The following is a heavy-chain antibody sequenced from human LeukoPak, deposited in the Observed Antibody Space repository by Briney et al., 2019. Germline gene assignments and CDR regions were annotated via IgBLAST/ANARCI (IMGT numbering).Heavy chain of an antibody. Sequence: KPSETLSLTCAVYGGSFSGYYWSWTRQPPGKGLEWIGEINHSGSTNYNPSLKSRVTISVDTSKNQFSLKLSSVTAADTAVYYCARKSRVMVRGVVQYYLGYWGQGTLVTVSS. J-gene: IGHJ4*02. CDR1: GGSFSGYY. CDR2: INHSGST. D-gene: IGHD3-10*01. CDR3: ARKSRVMVRGVVQYYLGY. V-gene: IGHV4-34*01.